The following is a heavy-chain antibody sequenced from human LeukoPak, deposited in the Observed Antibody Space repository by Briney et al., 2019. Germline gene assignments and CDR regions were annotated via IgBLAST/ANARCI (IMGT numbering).Heavy chain of an antibody. CDR2: ISGSGSST. Sequence: PGGSLRLSCAASGFSFSIYAMSWVRQAPGKGLEWVSTISGSGSSTYYADSVKGRFTISRDNSKNKLFLQMNSLRGEDTAVYFCAKESTVAPGNVNWFDPWGQGNLVTVSS. V-gene: IGHV3-23*01. CDR1: GFSFSIYA. J-gene: IGHJ5*02. CDR3: AKESTVAPGNVNWFDP. D-gene: IGHD4-23*01.